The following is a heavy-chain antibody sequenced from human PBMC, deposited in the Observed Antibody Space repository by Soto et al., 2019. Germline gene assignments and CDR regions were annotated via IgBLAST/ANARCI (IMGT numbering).Heavy chain of an antibody. CDR2: ISAYNGNT. Sequence: GASVKVSCKASGYTFTSYGISWGRQAPGQGLEWMGWISAYNGNTNYAQKLQGRVTMTTDTSTSTAYMELRSLRSDDTAVYYCARDRGDFWSGYYQGGDYYYGMDVWGQGTTVTVSS. CDR1: GYTFTSYG. J-gene: IGHJ6*02. CDR3: ARDRGDFWSGYYQGGDYYYGMDV. V-gene: IGHV1-18*01. D-gene: IGHD3-3*01.